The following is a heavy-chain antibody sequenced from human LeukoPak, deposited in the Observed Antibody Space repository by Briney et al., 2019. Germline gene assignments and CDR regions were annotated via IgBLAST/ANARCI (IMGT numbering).Heavy chain of an antibody. CDR3: ARDRSMVRGENWFDP. J-gene: IGHJ5*02. CDR1: GGSISSGDYY. CDR2: IYYSGST. Sequence: SETLSLTRTVSGGSISSGDYYWSWIRQPPGKGLEWIGYIYYSGSTYYNPSLKSRVTISVDTSKNQSSLKLSSVTAADTAVYYCARDRSMVRGENWFDPWGQGTLVTVSS. D-gene: IGHD3-10*01. V-gene: IGHV4-30-4*08.